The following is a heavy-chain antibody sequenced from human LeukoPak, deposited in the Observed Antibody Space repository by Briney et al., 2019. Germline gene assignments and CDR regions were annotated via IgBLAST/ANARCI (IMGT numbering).Heavy chain of an antibody. V-gene: IGHV3-30*02. D-gene: IGHD5-12*01. CDR1: GFTFSSYG. CDR2: IRYDGSNK. J-gene: IGHJ6*03. Sequence: QSGGSLRLSCAASGFTFSSYGMYWVRQAPGKGLEWVAFIRYDGSNKYYADSVKGRFTVSRDNSKNTLYLQMKSLRAEDTAVYYCAKGGGYEAQYYYYYLDVWGKGTTVTIS. CDR3: AKGGGYEAQYYYYYLDV.